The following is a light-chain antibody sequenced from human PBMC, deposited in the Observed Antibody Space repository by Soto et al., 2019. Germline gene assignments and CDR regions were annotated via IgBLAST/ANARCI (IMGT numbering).Light chain of an antibody. Sequence: IVLTQSPATLSLSPGERATLSCRASQSVSSYLAWYQQKPGQAPRLLIYDASNRATGIPARFSGSGSGTDFTLTISSLEPEDFAVYYCQQYGSSPTFGQGTRLEIK. CDR3: QQYGSSPT. V-gene: IGKV3-11*01. J-gene: IGKJ5*01. CDR2: DAS. CDR1: QSVSSY.